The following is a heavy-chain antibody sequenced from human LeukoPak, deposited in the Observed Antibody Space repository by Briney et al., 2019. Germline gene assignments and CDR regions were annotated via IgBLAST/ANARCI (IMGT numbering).Heavy chain of an antibody. CDR2: FDPEDGET. J-gene: IGHJ4*02. CDR3: ATYPRQRFYDSSGFFDY. Sequence: ASVKVSCKVSGYTLTELSMHWVRQAPGKGLEWMGGFDPEDGETIYAQKFQGRVTMTEDTSTDTAYMELSSLRSEDTAVYYCATYPRQRFYDSSGFFDYWGQGTLVTVSS. D-gene: IGHD3-22*01. V-gene: IGHV1-24*01. CDR1: GYTLTELS.